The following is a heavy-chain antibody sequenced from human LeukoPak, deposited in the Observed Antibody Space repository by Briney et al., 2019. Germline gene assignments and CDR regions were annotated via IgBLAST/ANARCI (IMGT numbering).Heavy chain of an antibody. CDR3: AKGAGSAFDV. Sequence: GGSLRLSCAASGFTFSSYAMSWVRQAPGKGLEWVSPMCDGSSSTYSADSLKGRFTISRDNSKNTLYLQMNSLRAEDTAIYYCAKGAGSAFDVWGQGTMVAVSS. CDR1: GFTFSSYA. V-gene: IGHV3-23*01. CDR2: MCDGSSST. J-gene: IGHJ3*01. D-gene: IGHD6-19*01.